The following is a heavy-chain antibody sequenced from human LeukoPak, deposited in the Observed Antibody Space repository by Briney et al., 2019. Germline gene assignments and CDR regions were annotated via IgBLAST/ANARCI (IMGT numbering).Heavy chain of an antibody. J-gene: IGHJ5*02. CDR2: INTNTGNP. CDR1: GGTFSSYA. V-gene: IGHV7-4-1*02. D-gene: IGHD1-1*01. CDR3: ARELERRVPTQFDP. Sequence: AASVKVSCKASGGTFSSYAISWVRQAPGQGLEWMGWINTNTGNPTYAQGFTGRFVLSLDTSVSTAYLQISSLKAEDTAVYYCARELERRVPTQFDPWGQGTLVTVSS.